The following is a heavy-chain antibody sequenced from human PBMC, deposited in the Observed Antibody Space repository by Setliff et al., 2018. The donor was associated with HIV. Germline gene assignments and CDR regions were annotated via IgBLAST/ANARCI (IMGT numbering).Heavy chain of an antibody. V-gene: IGHV3-20*04. D-gene: IGHD4-17*01. Sequence: GSLRLSCAASGFKFDDYGMSWVRQGPGKGLEWVAGISWSGSGIGYGDSVKGRFTISRDDDGNSLYLQMNGLRAEDTAVYYCARGPTTVTNYYYYYMDVWGKGTTVTVSS. CDR1: GFKFDDYG. CDR3: ARGPTTVTNYYYYYMDV. CDR2: ISWSGSGI. J-gene: IGHJ6*03.